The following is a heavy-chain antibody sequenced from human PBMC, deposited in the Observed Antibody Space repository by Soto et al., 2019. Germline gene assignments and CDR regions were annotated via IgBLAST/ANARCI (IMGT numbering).Heavy chain of an antibody. J-gene: IGHJ4*02. Sequence: QVQLVESGGGVVQPGRSLRLSCEASGFSFSVYGMHWVRQAPRKGLEWVAVIWYDASKQFYAGSVEGRFTISRDNSKATLYLQMNSLRAEDTAVYYCAAWAEGATEVHWGQGTLVTVSS. CDR1: GFSFSVYG. CDR3: AAWAEGATEVH. CDR2: IWYDASKQ. D-gene: IGHD2-15*01. V-gene: IGHV3-33*01.